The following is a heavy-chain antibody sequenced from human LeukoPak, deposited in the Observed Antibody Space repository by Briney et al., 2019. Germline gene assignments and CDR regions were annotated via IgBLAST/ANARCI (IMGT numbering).Heavy chain of an antibody. V-gene: IGHV1-8*01. D-gene: IGHD4-23*01. J-gene: IGHJ4*02. CDR1: GYTFTIYD. CDR2: MNPNSGNT. CDR3: ARGALYGGNPD. Sequence: ASVKVSCKSSGYTFTIYDINWVRQATRQGLGWMGWMNPNSGNTGYAQKFQGRVTMTRNTSISTAYMELSSLRSEDTAVYYCARGALYGGNPDWGQGTLVTVSS.